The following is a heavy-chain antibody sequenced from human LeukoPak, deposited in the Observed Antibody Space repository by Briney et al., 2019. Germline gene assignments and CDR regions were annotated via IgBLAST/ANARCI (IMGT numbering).Heavy chain of an antibody. CDR1: GFIFGDYA. Sequence: GGSLRLSCTASGFIFGDYAMSWFRQAPGKGLEWVGFIRSKAYGGTTEYAAFVKGRFTISRDDSKSIAYLQMNSLKTDDTAMYYCTSQYYDSSGYYLNPDYWGQGTLVTVSS. CDR3: TSQYYDSSGYYLNPDY. V-gene: IGHV3-49*03. J-gene: IGHJ4*02. CDR2: IRSKAYGGTT. D-gene: IGHD3-22*01.